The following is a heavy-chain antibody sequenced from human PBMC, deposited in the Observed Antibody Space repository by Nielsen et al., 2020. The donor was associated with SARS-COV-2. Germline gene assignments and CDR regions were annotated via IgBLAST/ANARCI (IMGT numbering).Heavy chain of an antibody. Sequence: GGSLRLSCAASGFTFSSYAMHWVRQAPGKGLEWVAVISYDGSNKYYADSVKGRFTISRDNSKNTLYLQMNSLRAEDTAVYYCARSLTLIGGYYGMDVWGLGTTVTVSS. CDR1: GFTFSSYA. CDR3: ARSLTLIGGYYGMDV. D-gene: IGHD7-27*01. J-gene: IGHJ6*02. CDR2: ISYDGSNK. V-gene: IGHV3-30-3*01.